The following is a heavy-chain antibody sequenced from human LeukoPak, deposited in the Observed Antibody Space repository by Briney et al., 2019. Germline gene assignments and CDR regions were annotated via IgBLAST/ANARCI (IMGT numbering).Heavy chain of an antibody. J-gene: IGHJ5*02. CDR3: ARAEVNYDSWSGYTNWFDP. V-gene: IGHV4-4*02. D-gene: IGHD3-3*01. CDR1: GGSISSSNW. Sequence: PSGTLSLTCAVSGGSISSSNWWSWVRQPPGKGLEWIGEIYHSGSTNYNPSLKSRVTISVDRSKNQFSLKLSSVTAADTAVYYCARAEVNYDSWSGYTNWFDPWGQGTLVTVSS. CDR2: IYHSGST.